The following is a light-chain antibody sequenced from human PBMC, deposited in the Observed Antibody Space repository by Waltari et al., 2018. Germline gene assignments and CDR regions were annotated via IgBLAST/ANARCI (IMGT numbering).Light chain of an antibody. CDR1: SSDIGNYNFF. Sequence: QSALTQPASVSGSPGQSITISCPGTSSDIGNYNFFVSWYQRRPGEAPKLIIYEGNVRPSVVSDRFSGSKSGNAASLTISGLQAEDEAHYYCCSYGVRVFFGGGTKLTVL. CDR2: EGN. J-gene: IGLJ2*01. V-gene: IGLV2-23*01. CDR3: CSYGVRVF.